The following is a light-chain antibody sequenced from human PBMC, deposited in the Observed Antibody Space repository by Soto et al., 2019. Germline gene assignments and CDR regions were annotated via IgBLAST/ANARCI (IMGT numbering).Light chain of an antibody. V-gene: IGLV2-11*01. CDR1: SADVGGYNY. CDR3: SSYAGSYTYVI. Sequence: QSALVQPRSVSGSPGQSVTISCPGTSADVGGYNYVSWYQQHPGKVPKLLIYDVTRRPSGVPDRFSGSKSGKTASLTISGLQAEDEAVYHCSSYAGSYTYVIFGGGTKLTVL. CDR2: DVT. J-gene: IGLJ2*01.